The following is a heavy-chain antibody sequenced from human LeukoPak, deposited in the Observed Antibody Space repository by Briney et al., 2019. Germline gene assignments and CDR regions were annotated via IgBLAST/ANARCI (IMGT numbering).Heavy chain of an antibody. J-gene: IGHJ5*02. CDR1: GGSISSYY. V-gene: IGHV4-59*08. Sequence: SETLSLTCTVSGGSISSYYWSWIRQPPGKGLEWIGYIYYSGSTNYNPSLKSRVTISVDTSKNQFSLKLSSVTAADTAVYYCARHFNSRGANWVDPWGQGTLVTVSS. CDR3: ARHFNSRGANWVDP. D-gene: IGHD3-22*01. CDR2: IYYSGST.